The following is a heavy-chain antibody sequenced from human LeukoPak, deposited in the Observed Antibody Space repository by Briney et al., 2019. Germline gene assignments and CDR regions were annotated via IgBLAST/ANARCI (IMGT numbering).Heavy chain of an antibody. CDR1: GGSISRSDYY. D-gene: IGHD2-2*01. J-gene: IGHJ4*02. Sequence: SETLSLTCTVSGGSISRSDYYWGWIRQPPGKGLEWIGYIYYSGTTYYNPSLKSRVTVSVDTSKNQFSLRLSSVTAADTAVYYCARSLGAGTTSWNFDYWGQGTLVTVSS. CDR3: ARSLGAGTTSWNFDY. CDR2: IYYSGTT. V-gene: IGHV4-39*01.